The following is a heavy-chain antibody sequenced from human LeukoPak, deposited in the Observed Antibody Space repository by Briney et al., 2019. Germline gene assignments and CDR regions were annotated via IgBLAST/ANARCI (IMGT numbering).Heavy chain of an antibody. CDR1: GFTFSSYA. J-gene: IGHJ4*02. D-gene: IGHD5-12*01. V-gene: IGHV3-30*04. Sequence: GGSLRLSCAASGFTFSSYAMHWVRQAPGKGLEWVAVISYDGSNKYYADSVKGRFTISRDNAKNSLYLQMNSLRAGDTAVYYCARVRRGSVYWGQGTLVTVSS. CDR2: ISYDGSNK. CDR3: ARVRRGSVY.